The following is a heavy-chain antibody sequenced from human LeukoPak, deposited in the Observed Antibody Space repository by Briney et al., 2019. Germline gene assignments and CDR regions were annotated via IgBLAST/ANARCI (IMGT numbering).Heavy chain of an antibody. CDR1: GFTFSSYW. D-gene: IGHD3-16*01. CDR2: INSCGSST. J-gene: IGHJ4*02. V-gene: IGHV3-74*01. CDR3: VRWGTGKILDS. Sequence: GGSLRLSCAASGFTFSSYWMHWVRQAPGKGLVWVSRINSCGSSTSYADSVKGRFTISRDNAKNTLYLQMDSLGVEDTAVYYCVRWGTGKILDSWGQGTLVTVSS.